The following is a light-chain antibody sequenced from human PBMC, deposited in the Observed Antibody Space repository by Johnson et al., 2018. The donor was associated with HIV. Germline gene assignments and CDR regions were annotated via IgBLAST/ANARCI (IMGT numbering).Light chain of an antibody. CDR2: DNN. CDR1: SSNIGNNY. J-gene: IGLJ1*01. V-gene: IGLV1-51*01. Sequence: QSMLTQPPSVSAAPGQKVTISCSGSSSNIGNNYVSWYQQLPGTAPKLLIYDNNKRPSGIPDRFSGSKSGTSATLGITGLQTGDEADYYCGTWDGSLSADYVFGTGTKVTVL. CDR3: GTWDGSLSADYV.